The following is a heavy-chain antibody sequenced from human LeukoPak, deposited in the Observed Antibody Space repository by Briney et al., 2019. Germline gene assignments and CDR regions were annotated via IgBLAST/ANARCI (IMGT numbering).Heavy chain of an antibody. D-gene: IGHD2-21*02. CDR1: GFTFNNYA. CDR2: ISSSSSYI. CDR3: ARGSLRIVVVTFDY. Sequence: GGSLRLSCAASGFTFNNYAMSWVRQAPGKGLEWVSSISSSSSYIYYADSVKGRFTISRDNAKNSLYLQMNSLRAEDTAVYYCARGSLRIVVVTFDYWGQGTLVTVSS. J-gene: IGHJ4*02. V-gene: IGHV3-21*01.